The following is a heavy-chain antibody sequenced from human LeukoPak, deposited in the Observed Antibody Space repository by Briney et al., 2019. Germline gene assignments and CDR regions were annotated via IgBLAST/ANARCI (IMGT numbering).Heavy chain of an antibody. J-gene: IGHJ6*02. CDR1: VYTFTGYY. V-gene: IGHV1-2*06. CDR2: INPNSGGT. CDR3: ARTELLYDYYYGMDV. D-gene: IGHD2-2*02. Sequence: ASVNVSCKASVYTFTGYYMHWVRQAPGQGLEWMGRINPNSGGTNYAQKFQGRVTMTRDTSISTAYMELSRLRSDDTAVYYCARTELLYDYYYGMDVWGQGTTVTVSS.